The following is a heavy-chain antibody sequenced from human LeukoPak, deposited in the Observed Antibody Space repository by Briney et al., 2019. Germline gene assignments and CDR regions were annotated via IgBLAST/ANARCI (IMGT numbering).Heavy chain of an antibody. D-gene: IGHD6-19*01. CDR1: GFTFSSYG. Sequence: GGSLRLSCAASGFTFSSYGMHWVRQAPGKGLEWVAFIRYDGSNKYYADSVKGRFTISRDNSKNTLYLQMNSLRAEDTAVYYCAKDHVIAEAGDHAFDIWGQGTMVTVSS. J-gene: IGHJ3*02. CDR2: IRYDGSNK. CDR3: AKDHVIAEAGDHAFDI. V-gene: IGHV3-30*02.